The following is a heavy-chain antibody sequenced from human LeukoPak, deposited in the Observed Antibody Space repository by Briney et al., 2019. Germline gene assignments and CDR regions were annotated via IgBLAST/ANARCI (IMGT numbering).Heavy chain of an antibody. CDR2: IYYSGNT. D-gene: IGHD5-24*01. J-gene: IGHJ3*02. CDR1: VGSISSSRYY. Sequence: SETLSLSCSVAVGSISSSRYYWGWIRQPPGKGLEWIGSIYYSGNTDYNWKTDYNSSLKSRVTISVDTSKKQFSLKVNSVTATDTAIYCCARRERWLQKDAFDIWGQGTPVIVSS. V-gene: IGHV4-39*01. CDR3: ARRERWLQKDAFDI.